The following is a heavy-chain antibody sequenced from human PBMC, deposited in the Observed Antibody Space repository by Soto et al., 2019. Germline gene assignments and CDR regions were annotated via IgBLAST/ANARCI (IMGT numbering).Heavy chain of an antibody. CDR2: IIPNRGRT. Sequence: ASVKVSCKASGGTFSSYTISWVRQAPGQGLEWMGWIIPNRGRTNYAQKFQGWVTMTRDTSISTAYMELSRLRSDDTAVYYCARDHREVISSPHYYMDVWGKGTTVTVSS. J-gene: IGHJ6*03. CDR3: ARDHREVISSPHYYMDV. D-gene: IGHD3-10*01. V-gene: IGHV1-2*04. CDR1: GGTFSSYT.